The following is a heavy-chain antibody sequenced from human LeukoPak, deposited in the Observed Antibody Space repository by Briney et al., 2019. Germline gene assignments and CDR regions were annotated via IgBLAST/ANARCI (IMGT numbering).Heavy chain of an antibody. J-gene: IGHJ4*02. Sequence: GGSLRLSCAASGFTFSSYSMNWVRQAPGKGLEWVSSISSSSSYTYYADSVKGRFTISSDNAKNSLYLQMNSLRAEDTAVYYCARDRSTSSNSIYYFDYWGQGTLVTVSS. CDR1: GFTFSSYS. V-gene: IGHV3-21*01. D-gene: IGHD2-2*01. CDR3: ARDRSTSSNSIYYFDY. CDR2: ISSSSSYT.